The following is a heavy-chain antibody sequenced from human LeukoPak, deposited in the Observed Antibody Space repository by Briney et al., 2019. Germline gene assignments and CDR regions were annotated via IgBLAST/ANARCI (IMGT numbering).Heavy chain of an antibody. CDR3: ARDPCSGGTCYSRGFDY. CDR1: GFTFSSYS. J-gene: IGHJ4*02. D-gene: IGHD2-15*01. V-gene: IGHV3-21*01. CDR2: ISGSSAYT. Sequence: GGSLRLSCAASGFTFSSYSMNWVRQAPGKGLEWVSSISGSSAYTYYADSTQGRFIISRDNAKKSLYLQLNSLRAEDTAVYYCARDPCSGGTCYSRGFDYWGQGSLVSVSS.